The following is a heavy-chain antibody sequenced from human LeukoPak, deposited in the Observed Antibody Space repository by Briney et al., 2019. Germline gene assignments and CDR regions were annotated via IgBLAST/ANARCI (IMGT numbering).Heavy chain of an antibody. CDR2: ISAYNGNT. CDR3: ARAGLTGTTPFDP. J-gene: IGHJ5*02. CDR1: GYPFTSYG. V-gene: IGHV1-18*01. Sequence: ASVKVSCKASGYPFTSYGISWVRQAPGQGLEWMGWISAYNGNTNYAQKLQGRVTITTDTSTSTAYTEWRSLKSDDPAVYYCARAGLTGTTPFDPWGQGTLVTVSS. D-gene: IGHD1-7*01.